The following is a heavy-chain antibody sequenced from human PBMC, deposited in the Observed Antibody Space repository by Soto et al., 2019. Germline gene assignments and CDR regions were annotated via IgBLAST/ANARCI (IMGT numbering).Heavy chain of an antibody. CDR3: AKDVRASLSGPYFDY. Sequence: PGGSLRLSCAASGFTFSSYAMSWVRQAPGKGLEWVSAISGSGGSTYYADSVKGRFTISRDNSKNTLYLQMNSVRAEDTAVYYCAKDVRASLSGPYFDYWGQGTLVTVSS. D-gene: IGHD3-3*01. J-gene: IGHJ4*02. CDR2: ISGSGGST. V-gene: IGHV3-23*01. CDR1: GFTFSSYA.